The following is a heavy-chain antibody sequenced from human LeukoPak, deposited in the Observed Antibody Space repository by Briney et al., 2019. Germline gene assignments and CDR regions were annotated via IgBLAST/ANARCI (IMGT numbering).Heavy chain of an antibody. V-gene: IGHV4-38-2*02. Sequence: PSETLSLTCTVSGYSISSGYYWGWIRQPPGKGLGWIGSIHHSGSTYYNPSLKSRVTISADTSKNQFSLRLSSVTAADTAVYYCARPSDYGDYGPWGQGTLVTVSS. J-gene: IGHJ5*02. CDR3: ARPSDYGDYGP. CDR1: GYSISSGYY. CDR2: IHHSGST. D-gene: IGHD4-17*01.